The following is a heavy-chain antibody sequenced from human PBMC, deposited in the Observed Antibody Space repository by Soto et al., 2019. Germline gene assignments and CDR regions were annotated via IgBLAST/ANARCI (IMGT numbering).Heavy chain of an antibody. CDR1: GGSFSGYY. V-gene: IGHV4-34*01. CDR2: ISHSGST. J-gene: IGHJ1*01. D-gene: IGHD2-2*01. Sequence: ETLSLTCAVYGGSFSGYYWSWIRQPPGKGLEWIGEISHSGSTNYNPSLKSRVTISVDTSNNQFSLKLRSVTAADTAVYYCARVYGYCRTTSCYPADYWGQGTLVTVSS. CDR3: ARVYGYCRTTSCYPADY.